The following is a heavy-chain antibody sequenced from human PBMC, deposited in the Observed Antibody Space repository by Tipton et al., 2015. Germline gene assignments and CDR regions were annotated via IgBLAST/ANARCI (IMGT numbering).Heavy chain of an antibody. V-gene: IGHV4-59*01. Sequence: LRLSCSVSSDSINRYYWSWIRQPPGKGLECIGYIYYTGSTHYNPSLKSRVTISVDTSKSQFFLKLSSVTAADTAVYYCARFRYYGSESERGYFHGLDVWGQGTTVTVSS. CDR3: ARFRYYGSESERGYFHGLDV. CDR2: IYYTGST. J-gene: IGHJ6*02. CDR1: SDSINRYY. D-gene: IGHD3-10*01.